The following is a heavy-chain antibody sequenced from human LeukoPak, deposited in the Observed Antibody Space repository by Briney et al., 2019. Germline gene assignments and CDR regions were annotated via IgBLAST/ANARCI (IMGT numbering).Heavy chain of an antibody. J-gene: IGHJ4*02. Sequence: GGSLRLSCAASGFPFSVFYMSWVRQAPGKGLEWVGHTKSKTDGGTTDYAAPVKGRVTISRDDSKNTLNLQMNSLKTEDTAVYYCTTDLTTDFDFWGQGTLVTVSS. CDR1: GFPFSVFY. CDR2: TKSKTDGGTT. V-gene: IGHV3-15*01. CDR3: TTDLTTDFDF. D-gene: IGHD4-11*01.